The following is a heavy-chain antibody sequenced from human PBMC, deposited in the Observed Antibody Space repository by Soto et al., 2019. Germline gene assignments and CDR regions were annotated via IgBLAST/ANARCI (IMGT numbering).Heavy chain of an antibody. Sequence: ASVKVSCKASGYTFTSYGISWVRQAPGQGLEWMGWISAYNGNTNYAQKLQGRVTMTTDTSTSTAYMELRSLRSDDTAVYYCARVITIFGVVIIPRSYFDYWGQGTLVTVSS. D-gene: IGHD3-3*01. CDR2: ISAYNGNT. V-gene: IGHV1-18*04. J-gene: IGHJ4*02. CDR1: GYTFTSYG. CDR3: ARVITIFGVVIIPRSYFDY.